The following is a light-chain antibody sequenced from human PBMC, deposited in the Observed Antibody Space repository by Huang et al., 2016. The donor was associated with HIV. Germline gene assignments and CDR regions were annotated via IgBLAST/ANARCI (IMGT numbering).Light chain of an antibody. V-gene: IGKV3-15*01. CDR3: QQYNNRPPLT. CDR1: QSINSN. Sequence: EIVMTQSPVTLSVSPGERATLSCRASQSINSNLAWYQQKPGQAPRLLIYGVATRATGIPARFIGSWSGTEFTLTISSLQSEDFAVYYCQQYNNRPPLTFGGGTKVEIK. J-gene: IGKJ4*01. CDR2: GVA.